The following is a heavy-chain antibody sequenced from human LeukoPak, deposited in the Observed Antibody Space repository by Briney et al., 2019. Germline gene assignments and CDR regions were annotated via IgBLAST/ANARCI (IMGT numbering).Heavy chain of an antibody. Sequence: SETLSLTCTVSGGSISSYYWSWIRQPAGKGLEWIGRIYTSGSTNYNPSLKSRVTISVDTSKNRFSLKLSSVTAADTAVYYCARSRPAAFYYYYMDVWGKGTTVTVSS. CDR2: IYTSGST. D-gene: IGHD2-2*01. V-gene: IGHV4-4*07. J-gene: IGHJ6*03. CDR3: ARSRPAAFYYYYMDV. CDR1: GGSISSYY.